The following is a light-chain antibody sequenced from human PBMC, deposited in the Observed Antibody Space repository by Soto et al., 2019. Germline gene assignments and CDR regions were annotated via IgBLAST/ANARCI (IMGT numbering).Light chain of an antibody. CDR2: KAS. CDR1: QNINDW. V-gene: IGKV1-5*03. Sequence: DIPVTQSPSTLSASVGDRVTINCRASQNINDWLAWYQQKSGKAPKVLIYKASSLESGVPSRFSGSGSGTEFTLTISSLQADDFATYYCQQYGANSPWTFGQGTKVEIK. CDR3: QQYGANSPWT. J-gene: IGKJ1*01.